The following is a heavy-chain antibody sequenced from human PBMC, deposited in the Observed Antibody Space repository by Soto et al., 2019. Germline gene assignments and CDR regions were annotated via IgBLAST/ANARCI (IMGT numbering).Heavy chain of an antibody. CDR2: ISAYNRKT. Sequence: QVQLVQSGGEVKKPGASVKVSCKASGYTFTSYGISWVRQVPGQGLEWMGWISAYNRKTIYAQNFHGRITMTTDTSTSTSYMELRSLRADDTAVYYFARGIMMVHRGDAFDFWGQGTMVTVSS. CDR3: ARGIMMVHRGDAFDF. V-gene: IGHV1-18*04. D-gene: IGHD3-16*01. CDR1: GYTFTSYG. J-gene: IGHJ3*01.